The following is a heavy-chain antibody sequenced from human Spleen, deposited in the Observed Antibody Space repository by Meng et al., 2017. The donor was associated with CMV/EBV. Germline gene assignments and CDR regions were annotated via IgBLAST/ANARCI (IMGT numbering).Heavy chain of an antibody. Sequence: GESLKISCAASGFTVSNNYISWVRQAPGKGLEWVSYISSSGSTIYYADSVKGRFTISRDNAKNSLYLQMNSLRAEDTAVYYCAKVPVGASGSGYWGQGTLVTVSS. CDR1: GFTVSNNY. V-gene: IGHV3-11*04. J-gene: IGHJ4*02. CDR3: AKVPVGASGSGY. CDR2: ISSSGSTI. D-gene: IGHD1-26*01.